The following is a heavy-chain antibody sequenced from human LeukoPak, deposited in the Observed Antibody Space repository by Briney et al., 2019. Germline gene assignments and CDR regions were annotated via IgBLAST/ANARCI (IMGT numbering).Heavy chain of an antibody. CDR3: ATGARGIRYFDWLSAFDY. J-gene: IGHJ4*02. D-gene: IGHD3-9*01. CDR2: FDPEDGET. CDR1: GYTLTELS. V-gene: IGHV1-24*01. Sequence: ASVKVSCKVSGYTLTELSMHWVRQAPGKGLEWMGGFDPEDGETIYAQKFQGRVTMTEDTSTDTAYMELSSLRSEDTAVYYCATGARGIRYFDWLSAFDYWGQGTLVTVSS.